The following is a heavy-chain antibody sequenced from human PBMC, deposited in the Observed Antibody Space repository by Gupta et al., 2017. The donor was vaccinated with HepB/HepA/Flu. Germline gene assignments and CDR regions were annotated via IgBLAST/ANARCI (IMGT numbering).Heavy chain of an antibody. J-gene: IGHJ4*02. CDR2: ISSSSNYI. CDR3: ARRYYDTSGSPFDS. CDR1: GSTLTSYT. Sequence: EVQLVESGGGLGKPGGSLGLSCVSSGSTLTSYTINWVRHAPGKGLEWVSSISSSSNYIFYVDSVKGRFTISRDNAKNSLYLQMNSLRAEDTAIYYCARRYYDTSGSPFDSWGQGTLVTVSS. D-gene: IGHD3-22*01. V-gene: IGHV3-21*01.